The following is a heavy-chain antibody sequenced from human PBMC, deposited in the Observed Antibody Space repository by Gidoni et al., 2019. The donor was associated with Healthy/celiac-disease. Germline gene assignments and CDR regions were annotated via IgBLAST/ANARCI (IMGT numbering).Heavy chain of an antibody. D-gene: IGHD2-15*01. J-gene: IGHJ4*02. CDR2: IRGSGGST. CDR3: AKRVGTLSRYGYFDY. CDR1: GFTFSSYA. Sequence: VQPLVSAGGSVQPGWSLILSCAASGFTFSSYAMSWVRRAPGKGLEWVSAIRGSGGSTYYADSVKGRFTISRDNSKNTLYLQMNSRRAEDTAVYYCAKRVGTLSRYGYFDYWGQGTLVTVSS. V-gene: IGHV3-23*01.